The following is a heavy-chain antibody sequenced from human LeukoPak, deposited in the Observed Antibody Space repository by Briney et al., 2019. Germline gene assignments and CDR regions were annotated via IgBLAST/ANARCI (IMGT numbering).Heavy chain of an antibody. CDR3: ARVRPGQWLLRDAFDI. Sequence: GGSLRLSCAASGFSFDDYGMSWVRQAPGKGLEWVSGINWNGGSTGYADSVKGRFTISRDNAKNSLHLQMNSLRAEDTALYYCARVRPGQWLLRDAFDIWGQGTMVTVSS. J-gene: IGHJ3*02. CDR1: GFSFDDYG. V-gene: IGHV3-20*04. D-gene: IGHD6-19*01. CDR2: INWNGGST.